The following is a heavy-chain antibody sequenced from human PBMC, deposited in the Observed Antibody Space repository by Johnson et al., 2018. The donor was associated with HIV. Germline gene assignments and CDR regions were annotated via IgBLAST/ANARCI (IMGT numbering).Heavy chain of an antibody. J-gene: IGHJ3*02. D-gene: IGHD5-24*01. CDR1: GFTFRSYG. V-gene: IGHV3-30*19. Sequence: QMLLVESGGGVVQPGRSLRLSCAASGFTFRSYGMHWVRQAPGKGLAWVAVISKDGDNEYYADSVKGRFTVSRDHSKNTLNLQMNSLRPEDTGVYYCTRDWCEDGYTWGLGFDIWGPGIVVTVSS. CDR2: ISKDGDNE. CDR3: TRDWCEDGYTWGLGFDI.